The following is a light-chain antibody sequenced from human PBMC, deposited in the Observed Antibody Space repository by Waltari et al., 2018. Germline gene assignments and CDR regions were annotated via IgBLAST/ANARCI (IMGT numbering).Light chain of an antibody. J-gene: IGKJ4*01. CDR2: DTS. CDR1: QGINDF. V-gene: IGKV1-12*01. Sequence: DIQMTQSPSFVSASVGDRVTITCRASQGINDFLAWYQQKAGKAPKLLIYDTSSLQSWVPSRFSGSGSGTDFTLSISSLQPEDSATYFCQQADSFPLSFGGGTKVEIK. CDR3: QQADSFPLS.